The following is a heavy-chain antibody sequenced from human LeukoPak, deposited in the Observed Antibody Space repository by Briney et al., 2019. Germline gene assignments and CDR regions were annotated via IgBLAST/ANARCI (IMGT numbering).Heavy chain of an antibody. CDR1: GYTFTSYG. Sequence: GASVKVSCKASGYTFTSYGISWVRQAPGQGLEWMGRIIPILGIANYAQKFQGRVTITADKSTSTAYMELSSLRSEDTAVYYCARDYYDYVWGSYRYASNYWGQGTLVTVSS. J-gene: IGHJ4*02. CDR2: IIPILGIA. V-gene: IGHV1-69*04. CDR3: ARDYYDYVWGSYRYASNY. D-gene: IGHD3-16*02.